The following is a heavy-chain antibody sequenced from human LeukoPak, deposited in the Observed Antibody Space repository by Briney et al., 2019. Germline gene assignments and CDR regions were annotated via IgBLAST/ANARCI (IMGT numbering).Heavy chain of an antibody. Sequence: PGGSLRLFCGASGFIYSSYAMSWVRQASGKGLECVSAIRGSAGSTYYADSVKGRFTISRDNSKNTLYLQMNSLRAEDTAVYYCAKDRLGASWDNAFDIWGQGTMVTVSS. V-gene: IGHV3-23*01. CDR1: GFIYSSYA. CDR2: IRGSAGST. D-gene: IGHD1-26*01. J-gene: IGHJ3*02. CDR3: AKDRLGASWDNAFDI.